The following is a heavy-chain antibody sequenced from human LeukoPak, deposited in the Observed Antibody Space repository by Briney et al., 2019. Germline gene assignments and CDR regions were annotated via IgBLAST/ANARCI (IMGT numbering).Heavy chain of an antibody. CDR1: GGSISSYY. Sequence: SETLSLTCTVSGGSISSYYWSWIRQPPGKGLEWIGYIYYSGSTNYNPSLKSRVTISVDTSKNQFSLKLSSVTAADTAAYYCAREGGGSYYDYWGQGTLVTVSS. J-gene: IGHJ4*02. CDR2: IYYSGST. V-gene: IGHV4-59*01. CDR3: AREGGGSYYDY. D-gene: IGHD1-26*01.